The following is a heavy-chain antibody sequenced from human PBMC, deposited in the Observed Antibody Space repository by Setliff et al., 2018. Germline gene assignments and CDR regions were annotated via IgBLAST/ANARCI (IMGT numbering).Heavy chain of an antibody. CDR3: VMGSGALGPN. V-gene: IGHV3-49*02. CDR2: IRSKAYGGTT. J-gene: IGHJ4*02. D-gene: IGHD3-10*01. Sequence: WVRQPPGKGLEWVGFIRSKAYGGTTEYAASVKGRFTISRDDSKSIAYLQMNSLRDEDAAVYYCVMGSGALGPNWGQGTLVTVSS.